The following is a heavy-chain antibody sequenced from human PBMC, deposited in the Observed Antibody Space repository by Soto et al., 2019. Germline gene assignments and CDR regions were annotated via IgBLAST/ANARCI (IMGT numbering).Heavy chain of an antibody. CDR1: GGSISSGDYY. D-gene: IGHD2-21*02. CDR3: ARASSGWNGDHYFFDN. Sequence: QVQLQESGPGLVKPSQTLSLTCTVSGGSISSGDYYWSWIRQPPGKGLEWIGYIYYSGSTYYNPSLKSRVTMSVDTSRHQFSLKLSSVTVSDTAVYFCARASSGWNGDHYFFDNWAQGTLVTFSS. J-gene: IGHJ4*02. CDR2: IYYSGST. V-gene: IGHV4-30-4*01.